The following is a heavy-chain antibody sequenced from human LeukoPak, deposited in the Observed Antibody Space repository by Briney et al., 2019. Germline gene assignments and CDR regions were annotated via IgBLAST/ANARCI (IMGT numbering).Heavy chain of an antibody. CDR2: IGTAGDT. V-gene: IGHV3-13*01. D-gene: IGHD3-22*01. CDR1: GFTFSSYD. CDR3: ARGFQYYDSSGYYSGWFDP. Sequence: GGSLRLFCAASGFTFSSYDMHWVRQATGKGLEWVSAIGTAGDTYYPGSVKGRFTISRENAKNSLYLQMNSLRAGDTAVYYCARGFQYYDSSGYYSGWFDPWGQGTLVTVSS. J-gene: IGHJ5*02.